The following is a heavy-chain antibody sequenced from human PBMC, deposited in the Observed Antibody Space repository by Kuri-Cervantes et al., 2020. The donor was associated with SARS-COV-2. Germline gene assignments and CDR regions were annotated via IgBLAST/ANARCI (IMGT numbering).Heavy chain of an antibody. J-gene: IGHJ3*02. Sequence: GGSLRLSCAASGFTFSSYSMNWVRQAPGKGLEWVSYISSSSSTIYYADSVKGRFTISRDNSKNTLYLQMNSLRAEDTAVYYCAFSPNFVVVSPYAFDIWGQGTMVTVSS. V-gene: IGHV3-48*01. CDR1: GFTFSSYS. D-gene: IGHD2-2*01. CDR2: ISSSSSTI. CDR3: AFSPNFVVVSPYAFDI.